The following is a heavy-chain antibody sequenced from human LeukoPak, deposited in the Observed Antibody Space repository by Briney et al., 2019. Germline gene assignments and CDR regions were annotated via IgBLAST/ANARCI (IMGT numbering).Heavy chain of an antibody. CDR2: ISGSGGST. D-gene: IGHD3-3*01. CDR3: ASSGGGTIFGVLNWFDP. V-gene: IGHV3-23*01. Sequence: GGSLRLSCAASGFTFSSYAMSWVRQAPGKGLEWVSAISGSGGSTYYADSVKGRFTISRDNSKNTLYLQMNSLRAEDTAVYYCASSGGGTIFGVLNWFDPWGQGTLVTVSS. J-gene: IGHJ5*02. CDR1: GFTFSSYA.